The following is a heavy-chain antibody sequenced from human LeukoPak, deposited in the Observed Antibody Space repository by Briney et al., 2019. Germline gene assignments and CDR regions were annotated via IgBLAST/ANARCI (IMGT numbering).Heavy chain of an antibody. D-gene: IGHD6-13*01. Sequence: PGGSLRLSCAASGFTFSSYWMSWVRQAPGKGLEWVANIKQDGSEKYYVDSVKGRFTISSDNAKNSLYLQMNSLRAEDTAVYYCARSDSSSLFDYWGQGTLVTVSS. CDR3: ARSDSSSLFDY. V-gene: IGHV3-7*01. CDR1: GFTFSSYW. CDR2: IKQDGSEK. J-gene: IGHJ4*02.